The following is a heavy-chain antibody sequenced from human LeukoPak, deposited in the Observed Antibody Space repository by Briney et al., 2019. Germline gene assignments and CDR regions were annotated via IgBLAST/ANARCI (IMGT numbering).Heavy chain of an antibody. V-gene: IGHV4-39*01. Sequence: PSETLSLTCAVYGGSFSSYYWSWIRQPPGRGLEWIGSIYYSGSTYYNPSLKSRVTISVDTSKNQFSLKLSSVTAADAAVYYCARHSSGWIFDYWGQGTLVTVSS. CDR2: IYYSGST. J-gene: IGHJ4*02. CDR3: ARHSSGWIFDY. CDR1: GGSFSSYY. D-gene: IGHD6-19*01.